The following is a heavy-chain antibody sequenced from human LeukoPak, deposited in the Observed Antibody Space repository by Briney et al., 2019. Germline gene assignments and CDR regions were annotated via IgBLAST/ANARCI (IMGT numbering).Heavy chain of an antibody. D-gene: IGHD3-10*01. CDR2: ISYDGSNK. V-gene: IGHV3-30*03. CDR1: GFTFSSYG. CDR3: ARYGSGSYSDDHFQH. Sequence: PGRSLRLSCAASGFTFSSYGMHWVRQAPGKGLEWVAVISYDGSNKYYADSVKGRFTISRDNSKNTLYLQMNSLRAEDTAVYYCARYGSGSYSDDHFQHWGQGTLVTVSS. J-gene: IGHJ1*01.